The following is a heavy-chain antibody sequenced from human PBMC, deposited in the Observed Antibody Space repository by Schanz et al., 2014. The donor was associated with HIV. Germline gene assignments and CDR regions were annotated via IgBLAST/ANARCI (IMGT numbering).Heavy chain of an antibody. J-gene: IGHJ4*02. CDR3: AKPEYDSRGNSQSHFDY. CDR1: GFTFSGHL. V-gene: IGHV3-33*03. Sequence: EQLLESGGGLVQPGGSLRLSCAASGFTFSGHLMHWVRRAPGKGLEWEADIWHDGSNKNYADSVKGRFTIPRDNSRNTVYLQMDSLRIDDTAVYYCAKPEYDSRGNSQSHFDYWGQGTLVTVSS. D-gene: IGHD3-22*01. CDR2: IWHDGSNK.